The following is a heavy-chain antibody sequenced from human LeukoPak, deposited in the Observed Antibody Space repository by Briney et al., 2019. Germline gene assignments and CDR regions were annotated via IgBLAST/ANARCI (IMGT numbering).Heavy chain of an antibody. J-gene: IGHJ6*03. V-gene: IGHV3-30*04. Sequence: PGGSLRLSCAASGFTFSTYAIHWVRQAPGKGLEWVAVISYDGINKYYADSVKGRFTISRDNSKNTLYLQMNSLRAEDTAVYYCAKCLAESRSPWRGSSSYYYYYMDVWGKGTTVTVSS. D-gene: IGHD6-13*01. CDR2: ISYDGINK. CDR1: GFTFSTYA. CDR3: AKCLAESRSPWRGSSSYYYYYMDV.